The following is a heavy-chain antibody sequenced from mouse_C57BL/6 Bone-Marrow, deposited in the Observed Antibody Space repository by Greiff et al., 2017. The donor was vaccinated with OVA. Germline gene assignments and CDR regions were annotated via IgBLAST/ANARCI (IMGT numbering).Heavy chain of an antibody. D-gene: IGHD4-1*01. CDR2: ISSGGSYT. Sequence: EVKLMESGGDLVKPGGSLKLSCAASGFTFSSYGMSWVRQTPDTRLEWVATISSGGSYTYYPDSVKGRFTISRDNAKNTLYLQMSSLKSEDTAMYYCARLWDRFAYWGQGTLVTVSA. V-gene: IGHV5-6*01. CDR3: ARLWDRFAY. CDR1: GFTFSSYG. J-gene: IGHJ3*01.